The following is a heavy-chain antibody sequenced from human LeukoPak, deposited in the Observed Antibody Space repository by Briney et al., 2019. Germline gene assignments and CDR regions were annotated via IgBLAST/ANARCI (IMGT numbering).Heavy chain of an antibody. CDR3: ARPRGRYFDWLLNNFDH. CDR2: INPNSGGA. V-gene: IGHV1-2*02. J-gene: IGHJ4*02. D-gene: IGHD3-9*01. Sequence: ASVKVSCKASGYTFTGYYMHWVRQAPRQGLEWMGWINPNSGGANYAQKFQGRVTMTRDTSISTAYMELSRLRSDDTAVYYCARPRGRYFDWLLNNFDHWGQGTLVTVSS. CDR1: GYTFTGYY.